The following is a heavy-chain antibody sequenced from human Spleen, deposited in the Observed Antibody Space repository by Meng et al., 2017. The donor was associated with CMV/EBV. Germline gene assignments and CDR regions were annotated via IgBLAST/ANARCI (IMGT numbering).Heavy chain of an antibody. V-gene: IGHV3-30-3*01. CDR1: GFDFKNYP. Sequence: GESLKISCVGSGFDFKNYPFHWVRQAPGGGLEWLAIISYDSVQKVYRESVRGRFIVSRDNSRNSVYVQMNSLRYEDSGVYFCAREEAVVAAAFDVWGRGTLVTVSS. CDR3: AREEAVVAAAFDV. CDR2: ISYDSVQK. J-gene: IGHJ4*01. D-gene: IGHD2-15*01.